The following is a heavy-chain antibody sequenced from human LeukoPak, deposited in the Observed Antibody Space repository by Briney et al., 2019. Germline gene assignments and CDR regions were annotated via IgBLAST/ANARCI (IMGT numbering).Heavy chain of an antibody. CDR2: IDHSGDNT. CDR1: GFSFSSYP. J-gene: IGHJ6*01. V-gene: IGHV3-23*01. CDR3: AKEPLSGALDV. Sequence: GGSLRLFCAASGFSFSSYPMSWVRQAPGKGLEWVSNIDHSGDNTYYAVSVKGRFTISRDNSKNTLILQMKSLRVEDTALYYCAKEPLSGALDVSGDGTSVTVSS. D-gene: IGHD3-10*01.